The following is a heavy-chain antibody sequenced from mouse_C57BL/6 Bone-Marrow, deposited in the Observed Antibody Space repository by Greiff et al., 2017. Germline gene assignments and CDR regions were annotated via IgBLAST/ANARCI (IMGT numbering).Heavy chain of an antibody. D-gene: IGHD4-1*01. V-gene: IGHV1-54*01. CDR1: GYAFTNYL. Sequence: VQLQQSGAELVRPGTSVKVSCKASGYAFTNYLIEWVKQRPGQGLEWIGVINPGSGGTNYNEKFKGKATLTADKSSSTAYMQLSSLTSEDSAVYFCARETGTRGDYFDYWGQGTTLTVSS. CDR2: INPGSGGT. CDR3: ARETGTRGDYFDY. J-gene: IGHJ2*01.